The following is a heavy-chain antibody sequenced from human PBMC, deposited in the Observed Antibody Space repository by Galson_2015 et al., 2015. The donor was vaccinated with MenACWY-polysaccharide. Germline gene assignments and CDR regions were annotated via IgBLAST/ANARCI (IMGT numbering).Heavy chain of an antibody. CDR2: ITYNGNKT. CDR3: AKERILYRRTSCGAVDD. J-gene: IGHJ4*02. D-gene: IGHD2-2*01. Sequence: SLRLSCAASGFTFSSYGIRWVRQAPGKGLEWVAGITYNGNKTYYADSVKGRFTISRDNSKNTLYLQMNSLRPEDTAVYYCAKERILYRRTSCGAVDDWALGALVTVAS. V-gene: IGHV3-30*18. CDR1: GFTFSSYG.